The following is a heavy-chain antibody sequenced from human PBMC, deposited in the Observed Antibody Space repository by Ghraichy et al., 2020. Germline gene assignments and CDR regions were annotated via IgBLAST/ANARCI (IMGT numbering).Heavy chain of an antibody. CDR2: INPNSGGT. CDR3: ASVVGATFGFGFDP. J-gene: IGHJ5*02. CDR1: GYTFTGYY. Sequence: ASVKVSCKASGYTFTGYYMHWVRQAPGQGLEWMGWINPNSGGTNYAQKFQGRVTMTRDTSISTAYMELSRLRSDDTAVYCCASVVGATFGFGFDPWGQGTLVTVSS. V-gene: IGHV1-2*02. D-gene: IGHD1-26*01.